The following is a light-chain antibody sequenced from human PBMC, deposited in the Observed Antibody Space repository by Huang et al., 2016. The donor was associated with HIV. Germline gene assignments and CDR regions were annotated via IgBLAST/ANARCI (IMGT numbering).Light chain of an antibody. Sequence: DIVMTQTPLSLSVTPGQPASISCKSRQSLLHSDGETYLYWYLHKPGQSPQLRIYEVSNRCSGVPDRFSGSGSGTDFTLRISRVEAEDVGVYYCMQRTQRPLTFGGGTKVEIK. CDR3: MQRTQRPLT. CDR2: EVS. V-gene: IGKV2D-29*02. CDR1: QSLLHSDGETY. J-gene: IGKJ4*01.